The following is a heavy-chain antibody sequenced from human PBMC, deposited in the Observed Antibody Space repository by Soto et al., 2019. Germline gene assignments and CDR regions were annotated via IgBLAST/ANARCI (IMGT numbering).Heavy chain of an antibody. Sequence: QVQLQQWGAGLLKPSETLSLTCAVYGGSFSGYYWSWIRQPPGKGLEWIGEINHSGSTNYNPSLKSRVTISVDTSKNQFSLKLSSATAADTAVYYCASSRTTRFDYWGQGTLVTVSS. D-gene: IGHD1-7*01. CDR3: ASSRTTRFDY. CDR1: GGSFSGYY. J-gene: IGHJ4*02. V-gene: IGHV4-34*01. CDR2: INHSGST.